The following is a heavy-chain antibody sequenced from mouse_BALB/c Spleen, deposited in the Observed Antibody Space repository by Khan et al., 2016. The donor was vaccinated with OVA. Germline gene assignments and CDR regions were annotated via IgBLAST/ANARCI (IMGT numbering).Heavy chain of an antibody. J-gene: IGHJ3*01. CDR2: ISYSGNT. CDR3: ARKDYYDYDPFPY. Sequence: EVQLVESGPGLVKPSQSLSLTCTVTGYSITSEFAWNWIRQFPGNKLEWMGYISYSGNTRYNPSLKSPISITRDTSRNQFFLQLNSVTTEDTATYYCARKDYYDYDPFPYWGQGTLVTVSA. V-gene: IGHV3-2*02. CDR1: GYSITSEFA. D-gene: IGHD2-4*01.